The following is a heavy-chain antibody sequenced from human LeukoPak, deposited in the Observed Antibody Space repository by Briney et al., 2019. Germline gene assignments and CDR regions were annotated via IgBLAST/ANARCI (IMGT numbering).Heavy chain of an antibody. J-gene: IGHJ4*02. CDR1: GGSSCGINW. D-gene: IGHD6-19*01. Sequence: SETLSFTSAVSGGSSCGINWWSWVPRPPGKGLEWIGEIYHSGSTNCNPSLKSRVTISVDKSKNQFSLKLSSVTAADTAVYYCASRGSIAVAGTFDYWGQGTLVTVSS. CDR2: IYHSGST. CDR3: ASRGSIAVAGTFDY. V-gene: IGHV4-4*02.